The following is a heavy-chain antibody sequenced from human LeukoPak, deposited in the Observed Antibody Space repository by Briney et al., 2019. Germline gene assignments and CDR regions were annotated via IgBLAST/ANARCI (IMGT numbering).Heavy chain of an antibody. CDR3: AKDFVVVPGNVNYFDY. V-gene: IGHV3-23*01. CDR2: ISGSGGRT. Sequence: GGSLRLSCAASGFTFSTYGMSWVRQAPGKGLECVSAISGSGGRTYYADSVKGRFTVSRDNSKNTLYVQMKSLRAEDTAVYYCAKDFVVVPGNVNYFDYWGQGTLVTVSS. D-gene: IGHD2-21*02. CDR1: GFTFSTYG. J-gene: IGHJ4*02.